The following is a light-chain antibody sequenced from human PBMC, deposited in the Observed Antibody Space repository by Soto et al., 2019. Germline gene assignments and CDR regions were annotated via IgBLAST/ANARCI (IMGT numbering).Light chain of an antibody. CDR3: QTWGTGILV. CDR2: LNSDGSH. J-gene: IGLJ2*01. Sequence: QSVLTQSPSASASLGAPVKLTCTLSSGHSSYAIAWHQQQPEKGPRYLMKLNSDGSHSKGDGIPDRFSGSSSGAERYLTISSLQSEDEADYYCQTWGTGILVFGGGTKVTVL. CDR1: SGHSSYA. V-gene: IGLV4-69*01.